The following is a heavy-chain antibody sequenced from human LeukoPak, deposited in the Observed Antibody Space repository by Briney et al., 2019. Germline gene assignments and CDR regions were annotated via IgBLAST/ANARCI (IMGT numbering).Heavy chain of an antibody. CDR1: GYSFTSYW. CDR3: ARVRPIIAGYYCYYYMDV. V-gene: IGHV5-51*01. D-gene: IGHD1-14*01. Sequence: GESLKISCKGSGYSFTSYWIGWVRQMPGKGLEWMGIIYPGDSDTRYSPSFQGQVTISADKSISTAYLQWSSLKASDTAMYYCARVRPIIAGYYCYYYMDVWGKGTTVTVSS. J-gene: IGHJ6*03. CDR2: IYPGDSDT.